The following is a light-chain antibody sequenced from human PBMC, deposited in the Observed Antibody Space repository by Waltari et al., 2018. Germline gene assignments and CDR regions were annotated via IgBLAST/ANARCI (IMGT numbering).Light chain of an antibody. CDR2: DAS. CDR3: QQRSDWWT. Sequence: EIVLTQSPATLSLSPGERATLSCRASQSVSTYLAWYQQRPGQAPRLLISDASNRATGIPARFSGSGSGTDFTLTISNLEPEDFAVYYCQQRSDWWTFGQGTKVEIK. J-gene: IGKJ1*01. V-gene: IGKV3-11*01. CDR1: QSVSTY.